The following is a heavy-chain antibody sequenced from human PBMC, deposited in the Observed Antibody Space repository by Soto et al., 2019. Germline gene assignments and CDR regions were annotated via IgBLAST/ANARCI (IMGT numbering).Heavy chain of an antibody. V-gene: IGHV3-15*07. CDR3: TTDPPAGSRAIDY. CDR1: GIIFSDAW. CDR2: IKRQTEGGTT. J-gene: IGHJ4*02. Sequence: GGSLRLSCVGSGIIFSDAWMSWVRQAPGKGLEWVGRIKRQTEGGTTDYPASVKGRFIISRDDSENTLYLQMNSLKTEDTAMYYCTTDPPAGSRAIDYWGQGT.